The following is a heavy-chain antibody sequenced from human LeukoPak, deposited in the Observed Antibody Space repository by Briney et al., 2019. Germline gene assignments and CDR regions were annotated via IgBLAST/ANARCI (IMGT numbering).Heavy chain of an antibody. Sequence: SETLSLTCTVSGGSISSYYWSWIRQPPGKGLEWIGYIYYSGSTDYNPSLKSRVTISVDTSKNQFSLKLSPVTAADTAVYYCARVLVRGVITYFDYWGQGTLVTVSS. V-gene: IGHV4-59*01. CDR2: IYYSGST. CDR3: ARVLVRGVITYFDY. CDR1: GGSISSYY. J-gene: IGHJ4*02. D-gene: IGHD3-10*01.